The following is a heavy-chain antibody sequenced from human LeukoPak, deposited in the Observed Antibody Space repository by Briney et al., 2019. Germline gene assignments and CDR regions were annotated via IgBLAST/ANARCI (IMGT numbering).Heavy chain of an antibody. CDR3: ARDGYFDWLPYYFDY. V-gene: IGHV3-48*01. CDR1: GFTFSSYS. J-gene: IGHJ4*02. Sequence: GGPLRLSCAASGFTFSSYSMNWVRQAPGKGLEWVSYISSSSSTMFYADSVKGRFTISRDNAKNSLYLQMNSLRAEDTAVYYCARDGYFDWLPYYFDYWGQGILVTVSS. CDR2: ISSSSSTM. D-gene: IGHD3-9*01.